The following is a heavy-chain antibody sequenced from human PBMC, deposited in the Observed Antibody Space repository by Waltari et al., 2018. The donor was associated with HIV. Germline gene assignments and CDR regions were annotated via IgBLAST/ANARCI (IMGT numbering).Heavy chain of an antibody. CDR3: AKDPLGFGYYGMNV. V-gene: IGHV4-30-4*01. CDR1: GGPISSGDYY. CDR2: IYYSGST. J-gene: IGHJ6*02. Sequence: QVHLQESGPGLVKPSQTLSLTCTVSGGPISSGDYYWSWIRQSPGKGLEWIGHIYYSGSTYYNPSLKSRVTISVDTSKNQFSLKLSSVTAADTAVYYCAKDPLGFGYYGMNVWGQGTTVTVSS. D-gene: IGHD3-10*01.